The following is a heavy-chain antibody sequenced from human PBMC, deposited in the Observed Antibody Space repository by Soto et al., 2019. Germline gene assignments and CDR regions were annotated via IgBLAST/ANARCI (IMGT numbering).Heavy chain of an antibody. V-gene: IGHV4-59*08. D-gene: IGHD4-17*01. CDR3: ARRYGPGFDY. Sequence: LSLTCTVSGGSISSYYWSWIRQPPGKGLEWIGYIYYSGSTNYNPSLKSRVTISVDTSKNQFSLKLSSVTAADTAVYYCARRYGPGFDYWGQGALVTVSS. CDR1: GGSISSYY. CDR2: IYYSGST. J-gene: IGHJ4*02.